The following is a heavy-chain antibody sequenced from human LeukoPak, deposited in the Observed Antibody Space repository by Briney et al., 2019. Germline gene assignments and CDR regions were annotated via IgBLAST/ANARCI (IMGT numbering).Heavy chain of an antibody. CDR2: ISYDGSNK. V-gene: IGHV3-30*04. J-gene: IGHJ4*02. CDR1: GFTFSSYA. D-gene: IGHD5-18*01. CDR3: ARGDDTAIFLFDY. Sequence: GGSLRLSCAASGFTFSSYAMHWVRQAPGKGLEWVAVISYDGSNKYYADSVKGRFTISRDNSKNTLYLQMNSLRAEDTAVYCCARGDDTAIFLFDYWGQGTLVTVSS.